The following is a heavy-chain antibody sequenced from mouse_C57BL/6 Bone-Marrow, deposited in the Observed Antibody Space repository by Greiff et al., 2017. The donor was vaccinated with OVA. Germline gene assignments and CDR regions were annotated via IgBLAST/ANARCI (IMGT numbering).Heavy chain of an antibody. CDR1: GYAFSSYW. CDR3: ARLLITTVGDY. V-gene: IGHV1-80*01. CDR2: IYPGDGDT. J-gene: IGHJ2*01. Sequence: VKLQQSGAELVKPGASVKISCKASGYAFSSYWMNWVKQRPGKGLEWIGQIYPGDGDTNYNGKFKGKATLTADKSSSTAYMQLSSLTSEDSAVYFCARLLITTVGDYWGQGTTLTVSS. D-gene: IGHD1-1*01.